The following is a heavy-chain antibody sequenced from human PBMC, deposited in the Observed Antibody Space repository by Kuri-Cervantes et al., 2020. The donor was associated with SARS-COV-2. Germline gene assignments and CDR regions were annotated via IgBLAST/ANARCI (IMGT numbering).Heavy chain of an antibody. D-gene: IGHD4-17*01. J-gene: IGHJ2*01. Sequence: GESLKISCAASGLNVSSNYMSWVRQAPGKGLEWVSVIYTDGSTYYAESVKGRFTISRDNSKNTLYLQMNSLRGEDTAVYYCARITAVTPYWYFDLWGRGTLVTVSS. V-gene: IGHV3-66*02. CDR2: IYTDGST. CDR1: GLNVSSNY. CDR3: ARITAVTPYWYFDL.